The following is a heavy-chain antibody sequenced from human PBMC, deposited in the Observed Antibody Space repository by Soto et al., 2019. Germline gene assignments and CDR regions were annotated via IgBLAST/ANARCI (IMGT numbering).Heavy chain of an antibody. CDR3: ARARVPAASRVDY. V-gene: IGHV1-3*01. Sequence: GASVKVSCKASGYTFTSYAMHWVRQAPGQRLEWMGWINAGNGNTKYSQKFQGRVTITRDTSASTAYMELSSLRSEDTAVYYCARARVPAASRVDYWGQGTLVTVSS. J-gene: IGHJ4*02. CDR1: GYTFTSYA. CDR2: INAGNGNT. D-gene: IGHD2-2*01.